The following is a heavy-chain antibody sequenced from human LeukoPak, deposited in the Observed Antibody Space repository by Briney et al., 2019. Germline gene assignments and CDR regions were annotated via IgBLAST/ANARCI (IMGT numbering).Heavy chain of an antibody. CDR1: GFTFHNYG. D-gene: IGHD3-16*01. J-gene: IGHJ3*02. CDR2: INGVSTDI. CDR3: AGVAEGGEGAFDI. Sequence: PGGSLRLSCVVSGFTFHNYGMDWVRQAPGQGLEWVSFINGVSTDIRYADSVKGRFTISRDNAKNSLYLQMNSLRAEDTALYYCAGVAEGGEGAFDIWGQGTMVTVSS. V-gene: IGHV3-21*04.